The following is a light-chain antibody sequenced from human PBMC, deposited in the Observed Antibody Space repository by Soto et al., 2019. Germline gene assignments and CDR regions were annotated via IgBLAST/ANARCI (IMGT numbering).Light chain of an antibody. CDR2: GNN. CDR3: AAWDDSLNGVV. V-gene: IGLV1-44*01. CDR1: TSNIGSNT. J-gene: IGLJ2*01. Sequence: QSVLTQPPSASGTPGQRVTISCSGGTSNIGSNTVSWYQQLPGTAPKLLMYGNNQRPSGVRDRFSGSKSGTSASLAISGLQSEDEADYYCAAWDDSLNGVVFGGGTKLTVL.